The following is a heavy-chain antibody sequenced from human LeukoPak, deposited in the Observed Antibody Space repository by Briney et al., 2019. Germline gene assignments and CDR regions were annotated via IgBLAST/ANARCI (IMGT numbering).Heavy chain of an antibody. Sequence: PGGSLRLSCATSGFTFNRFGMHWVRQAPGKGLEWVAVIWYDGSNKDYADSVKGRFTISRDNSKNTLYLQMSGLRAEDTAVYYCAKVMFQDDIVVVVAAPIDYWGQGTLVTVSS. CDR3: AKVMFQDDIVVVVAAPIDY. D-gene: IGHD2-15*01. CDR2: IWYDGSNK. CDR1: GFTFNRFG. V-gene: IGHV3-33*06. J-gene: IGHJ4*02.